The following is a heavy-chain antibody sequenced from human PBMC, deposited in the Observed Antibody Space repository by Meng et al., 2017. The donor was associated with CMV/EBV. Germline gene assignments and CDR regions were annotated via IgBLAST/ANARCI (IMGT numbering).Heavy chain of an antibody. D-gene: IGHD2-15*01. CDR1: GGSFIGYY. CDR3: ASPKGGSLLRAPFDY. CDR2: INHSGST. Sequence: QVRVKQWGAGLLKPSETLSPTCAVHGGSFIGYYWSWIRQPPGKGLEWIGEINHSGSTNYNPSLKSRVTISVDTSKNQFSLKLSSVTAADTAVYYCASPKGGSLLRAPFDYWGQGTLVTVSS. V-gene: IGHV4-34*01. J-gene: IGHJ4*02.